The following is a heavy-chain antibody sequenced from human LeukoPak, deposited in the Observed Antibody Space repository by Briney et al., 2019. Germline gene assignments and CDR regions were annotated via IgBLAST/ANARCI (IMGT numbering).Heavy chain of an antibody. CDR2: IDPSDSYT. D-gene: IGHD3-10*01. V-gene: IGHV5-10-1*01. CDR3: ARTSWFGVDY. Sequence: GEPLNISCKGSGHRFTSYWISWVRQMPGKGLEWMGRIDPSDSYTNYSPSFQGHVTISADKSISTAYLQWSSLTASDTAMYYCARTSWFGVDYWGQGTLVTVSS. J-gene: IGHJ4*02. CDR1: GHRFTSYW.